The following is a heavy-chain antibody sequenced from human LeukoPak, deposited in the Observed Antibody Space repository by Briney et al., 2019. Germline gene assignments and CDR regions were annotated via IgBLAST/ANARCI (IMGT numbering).Heavy chain of an antibody. D-gene: IGHD3-10*01. Sequence: SETLSLTCAVYGGSFSGYYWSWIRQPPGKGLEWIGQINHIGSTNYNPSLKNRVTISVDTSKNQFSLKLSSVTAADTAVYYCARGHPMVRRVRPYNWFDPWGQGTLVTVSS. V-gene: IGHV4-34*01. CDR1: GGSFSGYY. CDR3: ARGHPMVRRVRPYNWFDP. CDR2: INHIGST. J-gene: IGHJ5*02.